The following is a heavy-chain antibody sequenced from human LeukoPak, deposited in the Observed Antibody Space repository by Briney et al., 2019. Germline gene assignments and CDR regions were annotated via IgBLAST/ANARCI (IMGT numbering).Heavy chain of an antibody. CDR3: ARGAGYSGYDWGTWFDP. Sequence: GGSLRLSCAASGFTVSSNYMSWVRQAPGKGLEWVSVIYSGGSTYYADSVKGRFTISRDNSKNTLYLQMNSLRAEDTAVYYCARGAGYSGYDWGTWFDPWGQGTLVTVSS. V-gene: IGHV3-66*01. J-gene: IGHJ5*02. CDR1: GFTVSSNY. CDR2: IYSGGST. D-gene: IGHD5-12*01.